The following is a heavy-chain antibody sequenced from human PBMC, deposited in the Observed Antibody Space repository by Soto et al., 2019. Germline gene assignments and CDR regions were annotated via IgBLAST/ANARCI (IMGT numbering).Heavy chain of an antibody. J-gene: IGHJ4*02. CDR1: GFTFSSYG. D-gene: IGHD6-6*01. V-gene: IGHV3-30*03. CDR2: ISYEVRII. Sequence: QVQLVESGGGVVQPGRSLRLSCAASGFTFSSYGVHWVRQAPGKGLEWVAVISYEVRIIYYADSLKGRFTISRDNSKNKLYLQINNLRAEHTAVYYCATEGESRSRTFDYWGQGTLVTFSS. CDR3: ATEGESRSRTFDY.